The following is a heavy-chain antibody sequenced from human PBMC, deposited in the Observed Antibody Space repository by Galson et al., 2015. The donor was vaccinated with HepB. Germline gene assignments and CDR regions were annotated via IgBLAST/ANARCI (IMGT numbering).Heavy chain of an antibody. CDR2: ISVSGRST. J-gene: IGHJ6*02. D-gene: IGHD4-17*01. CDR1: GFTFSSYA. CDR3: AKSEDYGDYYYYGMDV. Sequence: SLRLSCAASGFTFSSYAMTWVRQAPGKGLEWVSSISVSGRSTYYADSVKGRFTISRDNSKNTLYLQMNSLRAEDTAIFYCAKSEDYGDYYYYGMDVWGQGTTVTVSS. V-gene: IGHV3-23*01.